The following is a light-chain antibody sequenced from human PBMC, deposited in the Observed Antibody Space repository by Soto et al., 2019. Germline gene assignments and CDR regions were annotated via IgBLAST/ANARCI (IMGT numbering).Light chain of an antibody. CDR1: QSVSNN. CDR3: QQYNNWPPVT. CDR2: GAS. V-gene: IGKV3-15*01. Sequence: EIVMTQSPVTLSVSPGERVTLSCRASQSVSNNLAWYQQKSGQAPRLLIYGASTRVTGIPARSSGSGSGTXXXXXXXXXQSEDFAIYYCQQYNNWPPVTFGQGTRLDIK. J-gene: IGKJ5*01.